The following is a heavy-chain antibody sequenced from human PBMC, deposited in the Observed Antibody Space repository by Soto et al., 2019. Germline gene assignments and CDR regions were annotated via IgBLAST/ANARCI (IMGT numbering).Heavy chain of an antibody. D-gene: IGHD2-2*01. CDR2: ISSSSSYI. CDR1: GFTFSSYS. Sequence: GGSLRLSCAASGFTFSSYSMNWVRQAPGKGLEWVSSISSSSSYIYYADSVKGRFTISRDNAKNSLYLQMNSLRAEDTAVYYCARDTDAVVVVPAAMWPNWFDPWGQGTLVTVSS. J-gene: IGHJ5*02. V-gene: IGHV3-21*01. CDR3: ARDTDAVVVVPAAMWPNWFDP.